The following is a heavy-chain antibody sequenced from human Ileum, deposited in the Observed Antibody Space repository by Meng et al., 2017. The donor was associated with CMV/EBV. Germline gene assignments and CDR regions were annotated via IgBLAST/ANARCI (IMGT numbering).Heavy chain of an antibody. CDR2: LYWTGDN. J-gene: IGHJ1*01. CDR3: AHTAGWLSFH. D-gene: IGHD5-24*01. Sequence: QITLKESGPTLVKPTQTLTLTCNFSGFSLSDADVCVAWIRQPPGKPLAWLALLYWTGDNHYSPSLKSRLTIFKDTYKNQVFLSMTNMDPLDTGTYYCAHTAGWLSFHWGPGALVTVSS. V-gene: IGHV2-5*01. CDR1: GFSLSDADVC.